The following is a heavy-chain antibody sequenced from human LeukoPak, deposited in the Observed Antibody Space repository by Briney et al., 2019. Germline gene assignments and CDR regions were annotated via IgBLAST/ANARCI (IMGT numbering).Heavy chain of an antibody. CDR1: GFTFSSYW. CDR3: ARDKREWEPQGYYYGMDV. CDR2: IKQDGSEK. J-gene: IGHJ6*02. V-gene: IGHV3-7*01. Sequence: PGGSLRLSCAASGFTFSSYWMSWVRQAPGKGLEWVANIKQDGSEKYYVDSVKGRFTISRDNAKNSLYLQMNSLRAEDTAVYYCARDKREWEPQGYYYGMDVWGQGTTVTVSS. D-gene: IGHD1-26*01.